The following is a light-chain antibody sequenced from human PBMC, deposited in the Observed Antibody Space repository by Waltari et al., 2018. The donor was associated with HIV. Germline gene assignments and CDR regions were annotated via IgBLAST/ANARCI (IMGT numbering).Light chain of an antibody. CDR2: DVS. V-gene: IGLV2-11*01. J-gene: IGLJ1*01. CDR3: FSDSGDLGV. Sequence: QTALSQPRSVSGSPGQSVTTSCTRTSSDVGAYNYVSSYQQHPDKAPKLMFYDVSQQSSFVPRRFSASKSCNAASLTVALLHAEDEADYYYFSDSGDLGVFGIGTEFTVL. CDR1: SSDVGAYNY.